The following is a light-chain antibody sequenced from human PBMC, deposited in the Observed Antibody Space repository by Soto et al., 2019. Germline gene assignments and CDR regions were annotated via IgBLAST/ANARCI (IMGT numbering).Light chain of an antibody. J-gene: IGKJ4*01. V-gene: IGKV3-11*01. CDR1: QSVSSY. CDR2: DAS. Sequence: EIVLTQSPATLSLSPGERATLSCRASQSVSSYLAWYQQKPGQAPRILIYDASNRATGIPARFSGSGSGTDFTLTISILEPEDFAIYYCQQPSNWITFGGGTKVEIK. CDR3: QQPSNWIT.